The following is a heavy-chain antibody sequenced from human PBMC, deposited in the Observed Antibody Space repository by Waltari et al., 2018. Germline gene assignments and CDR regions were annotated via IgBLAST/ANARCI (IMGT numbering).Heavy chain of an antibody. CDR1: SYW. V-gene: IGHV5-51*01. D-gene: IGHD3-22*01. J-gene: IGHJ3*02. Sequence: SYWIGWVRQMPGKGLEWMGIIYPGDSDTRYSPSFQGQVTISADKSISTAYLQWSSLKASDTAMYYCARRGYYDSSGPDAFDIWGQGTVVTVSS. CDR3: ARRGYYDSSGPDAFDI. CDR2: IYPGDSDT.